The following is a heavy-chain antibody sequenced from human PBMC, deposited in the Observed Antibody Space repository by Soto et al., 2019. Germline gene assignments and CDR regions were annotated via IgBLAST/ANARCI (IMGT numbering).Heavy chain of an antibody. J-gene: IGHJ4*02. V-gene: IGHV3-30*18. Sequence: QVQLVESGGGVVQPGRSLRVSCAASGFTFSDYAMHWVRQAPGKGLEWVAVISFDGSERYHADSVKGRFTISRDNSKNTLNLQMDSLRVDDTAVYYCAKALGELSPESYDYWGQGTLITVSS. CDR2: ISFDGSER. CDR1: GFTFSDYA. CDR3: AKALGELSPESYDY. D-gene: IGHD3-16*02.